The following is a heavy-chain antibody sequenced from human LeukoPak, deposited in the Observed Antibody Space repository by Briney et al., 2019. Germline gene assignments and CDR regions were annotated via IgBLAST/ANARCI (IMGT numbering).Heavy chain of an antibody. CDR2: IKQDGSEK. V-gene: IGHV3-7*01. J-gene: IGHJ4*02. D-gene: IGHD6-6*01. CDR3: ARVYRSSSGYCFDY. Sequence: PGGSLRLSCAASGFTSSSYWMSWVRQAPGKGLEWVANIKQDGSEKHYVDSVKGRFTISRDNAKNSLYLQMNSLRAEDTAVYYCARVYRSSSGYCFDYWGQGTLVTVSS. CDR1: GFTSSSYW.